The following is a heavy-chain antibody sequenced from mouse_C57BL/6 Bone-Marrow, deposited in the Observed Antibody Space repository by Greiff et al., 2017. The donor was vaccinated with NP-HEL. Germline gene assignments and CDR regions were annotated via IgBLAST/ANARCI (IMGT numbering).Heavy chain of an antibody. CDR2: IYPSDSEP. V-gene: IGHV1-61*01. CDR1: GYTFTSYW. CDR3: ARTYYYGSSPHYYFDY. J-gene: IGHJ2*01. Sequence: QVQLQQPGAELVRPGSSVKLSCKASGYTFTSYWMDWVKQRPGQGLEWIGNIYPSDSEPHYTQKFKDKATLTVDKYSSTASIQLSSLTSEDSAFYYCARTYYYGSSPHYYFDYWGQGTTLTVSS. D-gene: IGHD1-1*01.